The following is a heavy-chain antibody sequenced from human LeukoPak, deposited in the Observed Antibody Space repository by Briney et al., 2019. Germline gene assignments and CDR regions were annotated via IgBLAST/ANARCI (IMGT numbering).Heavy chain of an antibody. D-gene: IGHD2-2*02. V-gene: IGHV4-34*01. CDR3: ARRIRCSSTSCYTKREPNWFDP. Sequence: PSETLSLTCTVSGGSISSYYWSWIRQPPGKGLEWIGEINHSGSTNYNPSLKSRVTISVDTSKNQFSLKLSSVTAADTAVYYCARRIRCSSTSCYTKREPNWFDPWGQGTLVTVSS. J-gene: IGHJ5*02. CDR2: INHSGST. CDR1: GGSISSYY.